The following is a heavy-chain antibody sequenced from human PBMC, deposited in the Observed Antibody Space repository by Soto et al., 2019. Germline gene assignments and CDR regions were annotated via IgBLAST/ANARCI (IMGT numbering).Heavy chain of an antibody. V-gene: IGHV2-5*01. Sequence: QITLKESGPTLVNPTQTLTLTCTFSGFSLSTTGVGVSWIRQPPGKALEWLALIYWHDDKRYSPSLKSRLSITKDTSKNQVVLTMTDMDPVDTATYYCAHRGGATVGLYYFDYWGQGALVTVSS. CDR2: IYWHDDK. D-gene: IGHD3-16*01. CDR3: AHRGGATVGLYYFDY. J-gene: IGHJ4*02. CDR1: GFSLSTTGVG.